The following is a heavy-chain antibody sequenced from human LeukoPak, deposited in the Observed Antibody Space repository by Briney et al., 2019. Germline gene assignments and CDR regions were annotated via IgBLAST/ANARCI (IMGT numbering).Heavy chain of an antibody. CDR2: ISNDGSKT. V-gene: IGHV3-30*18. D-gene: IGHD3-22*01. Sequence: GGSLRLSCAASGFTFSTYGIHWVRQAPGTGLQWVAVISNDGSKTYSADSVKGRFTISRDNSENMVYLQMDTLRVEDTAVYYCAKDQSITMIRCGWSAWGQGTLVTVSS. CDR3: AKDQSITMIRCGWSA. J-gene: IGHJ4*02. CDR1: GFTFSTYG.